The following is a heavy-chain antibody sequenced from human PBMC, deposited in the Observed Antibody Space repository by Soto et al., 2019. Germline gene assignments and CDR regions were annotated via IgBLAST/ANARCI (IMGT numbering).Heavy chain of an antibody. J-gene: IGHJ5*02. CDR3: ARGVPYCYCSGSSGWFDP. CDR2: INHSGST. Sequence: QVQLQQWGAGLLKPSETLSLTCAVYGGSFSGYYWSWIRQPPGKGLEWIGEINHSGSTNYNPSLKSRDTISVATSKNQFSLKLSSVTAADTAVYYCARGVPYCYCSGSSGWFDPWGQGTLVTGSS. D-gene: IGHD3-10*01. CDR1: GGSFSGYY. V-gene: IGHV4-34*01.